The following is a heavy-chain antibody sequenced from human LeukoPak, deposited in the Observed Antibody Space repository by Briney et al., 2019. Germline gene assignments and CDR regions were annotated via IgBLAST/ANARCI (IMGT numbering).Heavy chain of an antibody. J-gene: IGHJ5*02. Sequence: ASVKVPCKVSGYSFTGSYMHWVRQAPGQGLEWMGRINPNTGGTLYAQSFQGRVTMTRDTSIITVYMELTRLTSGDTAVYYCTREEDTALVTDWFDPWGQGTLVTVSS. CDR1: GYSFTGSY. V-gene: IGHV1-2*06. CDR3: TREEDTALVTDWFDP. CDR2: INPNTGGT. D-gene: IGHD5-18*01.